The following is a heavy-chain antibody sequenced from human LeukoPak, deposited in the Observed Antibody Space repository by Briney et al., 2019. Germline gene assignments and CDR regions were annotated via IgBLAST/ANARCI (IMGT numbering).Heavy chain of an antibody. J-gene: IGHJ5*02. D-gene: IGHD6-13*01. Sequence: ASVKVSCKASGGTFSSYTISWVRQAPGQGLEWMGRIIPILGIANYAQKFQGRVTITADKSTSTAYMELSSLRSEDTAVYYCARGGYSSSWYPFIWFDPWGQGTLVTVSS. CDR3: ARGGYSSSWYPFIWFDP. CDR2: IIPILGIA. V-gene: IGHV1-69*02. CDR1: GGTFSSYT.